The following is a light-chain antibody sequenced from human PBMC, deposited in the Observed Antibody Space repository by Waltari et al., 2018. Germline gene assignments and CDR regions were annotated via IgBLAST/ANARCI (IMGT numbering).Light chain of an antibody. V-gene: IGLV1-44*01. CDR1: SSNIGSNV. Sequence: QSVLTQPPSASGTPGQRVTISCSGSSSNIGSNVVNWYQQIPGTTPKLLIYRNDQRPSGVPDRFSGSKSGTSASLAIIGLRSEEEADYYCAVWDDSLHGRWEFGGGTKLTVL. CDR3: AVWDDSLHGRWE. CDR2: RND. J-gene: IGLJ3*02.